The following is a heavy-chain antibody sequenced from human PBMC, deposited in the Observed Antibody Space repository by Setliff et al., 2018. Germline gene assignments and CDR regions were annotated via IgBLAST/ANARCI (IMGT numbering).Heavy chain of an antibody. D-gene: IGHD1-1*01. V-gene: IGHV1-46*01. CDR1: GYTFTSYY. CDR2: INPSGGST. CDR3: AREEVERAYAFDI. Sequence: ASVKVSCKASGYTFTSYYMHWVRQAPGQGLEWMGIINPSGGSTSYAQKFQGRVTITTDESTSTAYMELSSLRSEDTAVYYCAREEVERAYAFDIWGQGTMVTVSS. J-gene: IGHJ3*02.